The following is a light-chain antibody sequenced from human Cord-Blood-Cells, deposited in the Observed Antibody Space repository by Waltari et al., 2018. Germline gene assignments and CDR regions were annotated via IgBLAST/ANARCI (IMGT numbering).Light chain of an antibody. J-gene: IGLJ1*01. CDR1: SSDVGGYNY. CDR2: DVS. Sequence: QSALTQPASVSGSPGQSITISCTGTSSDVGGYNYVSWYQQHPGKAPKLMIYDVSNLPSGVSNRFSGSKSGNTASLTISGLQAEDEADYYCSSYTSSSTLDFGTGTKVTVL. CDR3: SSYTSSSTLD. V-gene: IGLV2-14*01.